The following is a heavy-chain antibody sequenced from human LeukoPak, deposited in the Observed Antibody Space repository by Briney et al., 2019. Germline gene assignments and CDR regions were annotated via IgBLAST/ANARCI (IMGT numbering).Heavy chain of an antibody. Sequence: SETLSLTCSVSGGSISSYYWSWIRQPAGKGLESIGRIYSSGGTNYNPSLRSRVTMSVDTSKNQFSLKLNSMTAADTAVYYCARERWSNWFDPWGQGTLVTVSS. CDR2: IYSSGGT. J-gene: IGHJ5*02. V-gene: IGHV4-4*07. CDR3: ARERWSNWFDP. D-gene: IGHD2-15*01. CDR1: GGSISSYY.